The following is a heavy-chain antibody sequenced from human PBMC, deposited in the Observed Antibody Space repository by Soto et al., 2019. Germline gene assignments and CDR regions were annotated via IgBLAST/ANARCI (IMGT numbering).Heavy chain of an antibody. CDR1: GFTFSSYS. CDR3: ARGTSFIGYSSGWYGGVYYGMDV. CDR2: ISSSSSYI. J-gene: IGHJ6*02. Sequence: GGSLRLSCAASGFTFSSYSMNWVRQAPGKGLEWVSSISSSSSYIYYADSVKGRFTISRDNAKNSLYLQMNSLRAEDTAVYYCARGTSFIGYSSGWYGGVYYGMDVWGQGTTVTVSS. D-gene: IGHD6-19*01. V-gene: IGHV3-21*01.